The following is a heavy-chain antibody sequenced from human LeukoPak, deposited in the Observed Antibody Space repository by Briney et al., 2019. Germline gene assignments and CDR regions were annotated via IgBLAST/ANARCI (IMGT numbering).Heavy chain of an antibody. D-gene: IGHD4-11*01. Sequence: GGSLRLSCSVSEFIFRNFWMHWVRQAPGKGPEWVSRINNDGNLATYADSVKGRFTISRDSARDTVFLQMNSLRVEDTAVYYCVRGLGDVWGKGTLVTVS. CDR2: INNDGNLA. J-gene: IGHJ6*03. CDR3: VRGLGDV. V-gene: IGHV3-74*01. CDR1: EFIFRNFW.